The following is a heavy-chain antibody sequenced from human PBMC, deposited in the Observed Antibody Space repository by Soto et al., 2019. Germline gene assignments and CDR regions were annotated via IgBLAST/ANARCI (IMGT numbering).Heavy chain of an antibody. V-gene: IGHV4-59*01. CDR3: ARHARRMAFFDF. Sequence: PSETLSLTCTVSGGSISSYYWSWIRQPPGKGLEWIGYFYYSGSTNYNPSLKSRVTISVDTSKNQFSLKLSSVTAADTAVYYCARHARRMAFFDFWGQGTLVTVSS. CDR2: FYYSGST. D-gene: IGHD6-6*01. J-gene: IGHJ4*02. CDR1: GGSISSYY.